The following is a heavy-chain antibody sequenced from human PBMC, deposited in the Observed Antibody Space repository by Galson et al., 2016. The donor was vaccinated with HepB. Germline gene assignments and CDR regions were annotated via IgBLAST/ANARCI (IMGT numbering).Heavy chain of an antibody. D-gene: IGHD3-3*01. CDR3: ASANDFWSGYRDAGTSRWFDS. Sequence: SVKVSCKASGDTFSSYAISWVRQAPGQGLEWMGGVIPILAKAKYALKFQGRVTITADKSTNTAFMELSSLRSEDTAVYYCASANDFWSGYRDAGTSRWFDSWGQGTLVTVSS. CDR1: GDTFSSYA. J-gene: IGHJ5*01. CDR2: VIPILAKA. V-gene: IGHV1-69*10.